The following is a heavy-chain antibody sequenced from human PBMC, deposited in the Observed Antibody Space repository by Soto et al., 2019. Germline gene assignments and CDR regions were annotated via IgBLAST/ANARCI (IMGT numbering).Heavy chain of an antibody. V-gene: IGHV2-5*01. D-gene: IGHD2-15*01. J-gene: IGHJ6*02. CDR2: IYWYDEK. CDR1: GFSLSTSGVG. Sequence: QITLKESGPTLVKPTQTLTLTCTFSGFSLSTSGVGVGWIRQPPGKALEWRARIYWYDEKRYSPALASRLTITKDTSKNQVVLTLTTMDHVDTATYYCAHVLVVVANYGMYVWGQGTTVTVSS. CDR3: AHVLVVVANYGMYV.